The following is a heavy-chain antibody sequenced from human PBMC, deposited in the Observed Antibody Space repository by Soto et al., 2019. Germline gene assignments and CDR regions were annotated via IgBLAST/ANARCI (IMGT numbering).Heavy chain of an antibody. CDR3: AKSRGSYTVDY. CDR2: IDPASGGT. D-gene: IGHD1-26*01. CDR1: GYTFTAYY. J-gene: IGHJ4*02. Sequence: QVQLVQSGAEVRKPGASVHVSCKTSGYTFTAYYIHWLRQAPGQGLEWMGWIDPASGGTNIAQKFQGWVTMTTDTSITTAYLQLSRLTSDDTAVYYCAKSRGSYTVDYWGQGTLVTVSS. V-gene: IGHV1-2*04.